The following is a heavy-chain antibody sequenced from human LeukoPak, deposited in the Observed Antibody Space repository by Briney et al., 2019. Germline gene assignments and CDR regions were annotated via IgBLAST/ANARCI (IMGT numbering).Heavy chain of an antibody. CDR2: INPSGGST. CDR3: ARDGTTVTGGLDY. V-gene: IGHV1-46*01. Sequence: EASVKVSCKASGYTFTSYHMHWVRQAPGQGLEWMGIINPSGGSTSYAQKSQGRVTMTRDMSSGTVYMELSSLRSEDTAVYYCARDGTTVTGGLDYWGQGTLVTVSS. D-gene: IGHD4-17*01. J-gene: IGHJ4*02. CDR1: GYTFTSYH.